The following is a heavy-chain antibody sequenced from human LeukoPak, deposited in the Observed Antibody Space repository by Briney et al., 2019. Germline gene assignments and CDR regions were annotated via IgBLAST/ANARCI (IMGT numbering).Heavy chain of an antibody. V-gene: IGHV3-23*01. J-gene: IGHJ4*02. CDR3: AKGGYDYVEIGYFDY. CDR2: IIGSSGST. D-gene: IGHD5-12*01. CDR1: GFRLSNYA. Sequence: PGGSLRLSCGAYGFRLSNYAMRCVRQAPGKGLGWVSVIIGSSGSTFYADSVKGRFTISRDNSKNTLYLEMNSLRDEDTAVYYCAKGGYDYVEIGYFDYWGQGTLVTVSS.